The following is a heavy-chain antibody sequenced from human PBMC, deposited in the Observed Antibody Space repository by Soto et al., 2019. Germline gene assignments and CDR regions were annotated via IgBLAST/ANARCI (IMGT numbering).Heavy chain of an antibody. CDR2: IYWDDDK. D-gene: IGHD3-3*01. CDR1: GFSLSTSGVG. J-gene: IGHJ4*02. Sequence: QITLKESGPPLVNPTQTLTLTCTFSGFSLSTSGVGVGWIRQPPGKALEWLALIYWDDDKRYSPSLKSRLTITKDTSKNQVVLTMTNMDPVDTATYYCAHSRTYYDFWSGYMVYDYWGQGTLVTVSS. V-gene: IGHV2-5*02. CDR3: AHSRTYYDFWSGYMVYDY.